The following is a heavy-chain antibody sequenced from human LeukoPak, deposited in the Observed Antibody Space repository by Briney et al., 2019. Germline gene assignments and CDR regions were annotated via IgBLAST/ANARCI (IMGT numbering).Heavy chain of an antibody. CDR3: AKTPAATTFDY. V-gene: IGHV4-61*01. CDR1: GGSVSSGSYY. CDR2: IYYSGST. D-gene: IGHD2-15*01. Sequence: SETLSLTCTVSGGSVSSGSYYWSWNRQPPGKGLEWIGYIYYSGSTNYNPSLKSRVAISVDTSKNQFSLKLSSVTAADTAVYYCAKTPAATTFDYWGQGTLVTVSS. J-gene: IGHJ4*02.